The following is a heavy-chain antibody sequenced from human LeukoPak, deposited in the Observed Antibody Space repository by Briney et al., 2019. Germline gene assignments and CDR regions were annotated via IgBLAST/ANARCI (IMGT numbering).Heavy chain of an antibody. V-gene: IGHV3-64*01. CDR3: ARDGVATNDY. D-gene: IGHD5-24*01. J-gene: IGHJ4*02. CDR1: GITFSTFA. Sequence: GGSLRLSCAASGITFSTFAMQWVRQAPEKGLEYVSGINTDGGTTFYANSVKGRFTISRDNPKNTLYLQMGSLRAEDTAVYYCARDGVATNDYWGQGILVTVSS. CDR2: INTDGGTT.